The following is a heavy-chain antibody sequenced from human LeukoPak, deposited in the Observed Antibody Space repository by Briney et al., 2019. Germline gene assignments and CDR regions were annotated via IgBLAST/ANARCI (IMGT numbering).Heavy chain of an antibody. Sequence: SETLSLTCTVSGGSISSYYRSWIRQSAGKGLEWIGRVYTTGSTNYNPSLKSRVAMSIDTSKSHFSLNLTSVTAADTAVYFCARGGADFWNGFSANSGFDYWGQGTLVTVSS. CDR2: VYTTGST. D-gene: IGHD3-3*01. CDR1: GGSISSYY. CDR3: ARGGADFWNGFSANSGFDY. V-gene: IGHV4-4*07. J-gene: IGHJ4*02.